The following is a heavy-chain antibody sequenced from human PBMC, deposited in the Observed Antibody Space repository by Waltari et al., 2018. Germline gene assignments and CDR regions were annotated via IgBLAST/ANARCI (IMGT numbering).Heavy chain of an antibody. V-gene: IGHV4-31*03. CDR2: IYYSGST. Sequence: QVQLQESGAGLVKPSQTLSLTCTVSGRSIRRAGYYWRWIRQHPGKGLEWIGYIYYSGSTYYNPSLKSRVTISVDTSKNQFSLKLSSVTAADTAVYYCARDPITMIAPPDIWDQGTMVTVSS. J-gene: IGHJ3*02. D-gene: IGHD3-22*01. CDR1: GRSIRRAGYY. CDR3: ARDPITMIAPPDI.